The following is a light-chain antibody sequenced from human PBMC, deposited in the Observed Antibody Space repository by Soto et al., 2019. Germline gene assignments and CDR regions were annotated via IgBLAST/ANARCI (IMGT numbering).Light chain of an antibody. Sequence: DIPRTKYPSTLSASCRYRFTITCRFSQSISSWLAWYQQKPGKAPKLLIFDASSLESGTPSRFSGRRSGTQFTLTINGLQPDDFATYYCQQYDNYKPLTFGGGTKVDIK. V-gene: IGKV1-5*01. J-gene: IGKJ4*01. CDR3: QQYDNYKPLT. CDR1: QSISSW. CDR2: DAS.